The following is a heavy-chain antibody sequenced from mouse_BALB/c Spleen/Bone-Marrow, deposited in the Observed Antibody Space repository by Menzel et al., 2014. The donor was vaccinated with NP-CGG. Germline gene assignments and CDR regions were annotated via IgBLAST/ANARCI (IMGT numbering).Heavy chain of an antibody. Sequence: QVQLQQSGAELVRPGTSVKVSCKASGYAFTNYLIEWVKQRPGQGLEWIGVINPGSGGNNYTEKFKGKATLTADKSSSTAYRQLSSLTSDDSAVYFCARSIYDGYSDAMDYWGQGSSGTVSS. D-gene: IGHD2-3*01. V-gene: IGHV1-54*03. CDR1: GYAFTNYL. J-gene: IGHJ4*01. CDR2: INPGSGGN. CDR3: ARSIYDGYSDAMDY.